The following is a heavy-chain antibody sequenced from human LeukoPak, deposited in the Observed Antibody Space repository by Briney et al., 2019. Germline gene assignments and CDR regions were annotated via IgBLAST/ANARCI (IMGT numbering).Heavy chain of an antibody. D-gene: IGHD2-15*01. Sequence: GGSLRLSCAASGFTFTNHWMSWVRQGPGKGLEWVANIKQDGSEKDYVDSVKGRFTISRDNSKTTLYLQMNSLRVEDTAVYYCTREKGYCSGGSCSPREDLGYWGQGTLVTVSS. CDR1: GFTFTNHW. CDR2: IKQDGSEK. CDR3: TREKGYCSGGSCSPREDLGY. V-gene: IGHV3-7*03. J-gene: IGHJ4*02.